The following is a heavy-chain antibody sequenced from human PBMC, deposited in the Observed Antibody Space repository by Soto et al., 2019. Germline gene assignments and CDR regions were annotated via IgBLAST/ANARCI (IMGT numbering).Heavy chain of an antibody. V-gene: IGHV1-18*04. Sequence: SVKVSFKVSGSTLTSNGIFLVRQAAGQGLEWLGWISTYNENIDSAPKLEDRLTMTTDRSTTTAYMELRNLESDDTALYYCGYVGGYSTGDYSFDVWGQGTPVTVSS. CDR2: ISTYNENI. J-gene: IGHJ4*02. CDR1: GSTLTSNG. D-gene: IGHD2-8*02. CDR3: GYVGGYSTGDYSFDV.